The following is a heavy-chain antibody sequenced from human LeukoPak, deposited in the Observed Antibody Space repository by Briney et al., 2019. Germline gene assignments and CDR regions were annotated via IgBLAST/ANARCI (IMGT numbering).Heavy chain of an antibody. CDR2: IYYSGST. CDR3: ARVAENKLGIHGMDV. V-gene: IGHV4-61*05. Sequence: SETLSLTCTVSGGSISSSSYYWGWIRQPPGKGLEWIGYIYYSGSTNYNPSLKSRVTISVDTSKNQFSLKLSSVTAADTAVYYCARVAENKLGIHGMDVWGQGTAVTVSS. D-gene: IGHD7-27*01. J-gene: IGHJ6*02. CDR1: GGSISSSSYY.